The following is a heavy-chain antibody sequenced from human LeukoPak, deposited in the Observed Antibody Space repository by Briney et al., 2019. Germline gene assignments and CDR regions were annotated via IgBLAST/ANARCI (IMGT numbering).Heavy chain of an antibody. D-gene: IGHD5-18*01. CDR1: GYTFTSYY. J-gene: IGHJ4*02. Sequence: ASVKVSCKASGYTFTSYYMHWVRQAPGQGLEWMGIINPSGGSTSYAQKFQGRVTMTRDTSASTVYMELSSLRSEDTAVYYCARVGTAMPYDYWGQGTLVTVSS. CDR2: INPSGGST. CDR3: ARVGTAMPYDY. V-gene: IGHV1-46*01.